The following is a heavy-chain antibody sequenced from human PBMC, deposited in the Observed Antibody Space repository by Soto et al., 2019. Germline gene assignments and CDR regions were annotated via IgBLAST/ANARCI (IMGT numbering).Heavy chain of an antibody. V-gene: IGHV4-59*01. CDR1: GGSISSYY. Sequence: PSETLSLTCTVSGGSISSYYWSWIRQPPGKGLEWIGYIYYSGSTNYNPSLKSRVTISVDTSKNQFSLKVSSVTAADTAVYYCASTAHSSGWYSGGFDYWGQGTLVTVSS. D-gene: IGHD6-19*01. CDR3: ASTAHSSGWYSGGFDY. J-gene: IGHJ4*02. CDR2: IYYSGST.